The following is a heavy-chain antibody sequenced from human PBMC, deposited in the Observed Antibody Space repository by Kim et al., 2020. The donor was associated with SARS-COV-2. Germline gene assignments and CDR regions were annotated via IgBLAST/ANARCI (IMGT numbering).Heavy chain of an antibody. D-gene: IGHD2-2*01. J-gene: IGHJ6*02. Sequence: ASVKVSCRASGYTFNIYGISWVRQAPGQGLEWMGWISAYNGNTNYVQKIQGRVTMTTDTFTSTAYMELTTLRSDDTAVYYCAIDLDCSSTSCSSTYYYYGVDVWGQGTTVTVSS. CDR1: GYTFNIYG. CDR3: AIDLDCSSTSCSSTYYYYGVDV. V-gene: IGHV1-18*01. CDR2: ISAYNGNT.